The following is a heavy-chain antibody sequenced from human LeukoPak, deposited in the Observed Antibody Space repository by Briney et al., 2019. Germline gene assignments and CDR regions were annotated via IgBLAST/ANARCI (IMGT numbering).Heavy chain of an antibody. V-gene: IGHV3-66*02. Sequence: GGSLRLSCAASVFTVSSNYMSWVRQAPGKGLEWVSVIYSGGSTYYADSVKGRFTISRDNSKNTLYLQMNSLRAEDTAVYYCARFITMMSIGNWFDPWGQGTLVTVSS. CDR3: ARFITMMSIGNWFDP. D-gene: IGHD3-22*01. CDR1: VFTVSSNY. CDR2: IYSGGST. J-gene: IGHJ5*02.